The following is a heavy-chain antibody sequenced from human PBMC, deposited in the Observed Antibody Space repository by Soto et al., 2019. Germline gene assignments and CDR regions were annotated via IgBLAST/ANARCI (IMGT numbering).Heavy chain of an antibody. CDR3: ARDRVGFAVVTPAH. J-gene: IGHJ4*02. Sequence: QVQLVQSGAEVKKSGASVKVSCKASGYTFTDYPMHWVRQAPGQGLEWMGWITPDSGDTKYAQKFQGRVTMTRDTSISSVYMELTSLTSDDTAVYFCARDRVGFAVVTPAHWGQGTLVSVSS. CDR1: GYTFTDYP. V-gene: IGHV1-2*02. D-gene: IGHD3-3*01. CDR2: ITPDSGDT.